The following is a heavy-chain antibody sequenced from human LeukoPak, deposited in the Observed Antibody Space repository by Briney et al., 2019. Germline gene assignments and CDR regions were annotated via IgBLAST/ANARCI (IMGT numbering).Heavy chain of an antibody. CDR2: INPTGDGT. CDR3: ASDQNYYDSSGYYY. CDR1: GYTFTSYY. J-gene: IGHJ4*02. V-gene: IGHV1-46*01. D-gene: IGHD3-22*01. Sequence: GASVKVSCKASGYTFTSYYMHWVRQAPGQGLEWMGVINPTGDGTTYSQKFQGRVTMTTDTSTSTAYMELRSLRSDDTAVYYCASDQNYYDSSGYYYWGQGTLVTVSS.